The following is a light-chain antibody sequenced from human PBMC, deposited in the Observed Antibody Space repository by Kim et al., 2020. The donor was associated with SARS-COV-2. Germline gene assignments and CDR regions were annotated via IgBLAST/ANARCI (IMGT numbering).Light chain of an antibody. CDR2: DVS. V-gene: IGLV2-14*03. CDR1: SRDVGGYNY. CDR3: SSYTSSSTLYV. J-gene: IGLJ1*01. Sequence: QSITSACTGTSRDVGGYNYVSWYQQHPGKAPKLMIYDVSNRPSGVSNRFSGSKSGNTASLNISGLQAEDEADYYCSSYTSSSTLYVFGTGTKVTVL.